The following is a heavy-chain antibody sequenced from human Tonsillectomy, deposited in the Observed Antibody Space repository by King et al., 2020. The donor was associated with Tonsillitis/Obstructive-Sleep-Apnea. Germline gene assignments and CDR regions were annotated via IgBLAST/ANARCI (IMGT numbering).Heavy chain of an antibody. J-gene: IGHJ4*02. CDR3: AKSLGNPDSYS. CDR2: ISGSGETI. CDR1: GFTFTNSA. Sequence: VQLVESGGGLVQPGGSLRVSCAASGFTFTNSAMSWVRQAPGKGLEWVSSISGSGETIYFADSVKGRFTISRDNSKNTVYLQMNSLRAEDTAIYYCAKSLGNPDSYSWGQGTLVTVSS. V-gene: IGHV3-23*04. D-gene: IGHD1-14*01.